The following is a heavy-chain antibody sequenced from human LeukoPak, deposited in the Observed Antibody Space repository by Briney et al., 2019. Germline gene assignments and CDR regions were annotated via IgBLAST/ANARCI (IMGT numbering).Heavy chain of an antibody. D-gene: IGHD4-23*01. V-gene: IGHV3-7*01. CDR3: ARESTEVTPGY. CDR2: INQDGSEK. Sequence: GGSLRLSCTASKFTFSSFWMSWVRQAPGKGLEWVANINQDGSEKNYVDSVKGRFTISRDNAKNSLYLQMNTLRAEDTAVYYCARESTEVTPGYWGQGTLVTVSS. J-gene: IGHJ1*01. CDR1: KFTFSSFW.